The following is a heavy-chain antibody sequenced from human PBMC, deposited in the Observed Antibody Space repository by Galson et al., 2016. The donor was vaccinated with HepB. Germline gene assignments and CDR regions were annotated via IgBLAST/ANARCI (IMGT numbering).Heavy chain of an antibody. CDR1: GFTFSNYW. J-gene: IGHJ4*02. CDR2: IKDDGSEK. D-gene: IGHD6-13*01. Sequence: SLRLSCAASGFTFSNYWMSWVRQGPGKGLEWVGNIKDDGSEKNYMESVTGRFTISRDNAKNSLYLQMNSLRVEDTAVYYCTRDFGYSNYDWGQGTLVTVSS. V-gene: IGHV3-7*01. CDR3: TRDFGYSNYD.